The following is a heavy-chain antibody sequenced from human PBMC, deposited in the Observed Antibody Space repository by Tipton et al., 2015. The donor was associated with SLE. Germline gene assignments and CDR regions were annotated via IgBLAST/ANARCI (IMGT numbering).Heavy chain of an antibody. V-gene: IGHV4-31*03. D-gene: IGHD2-21*01. J-gene: IGHJ3*02. Sequence: TLSLTCTVSGGSISSYYWSWIRQHPGKGLEWIGYIYYSGSTYYNPSLKSRVTISVDTSKNQFSLKLSSVTAADTAVYYCARRSIVVVIAIYDAFDIWGQGTMVTVSS. CDR3: ARRSIVVVIAIYDAFDI. CDR1: GGSISSYY. CDR2: IYYSGST.